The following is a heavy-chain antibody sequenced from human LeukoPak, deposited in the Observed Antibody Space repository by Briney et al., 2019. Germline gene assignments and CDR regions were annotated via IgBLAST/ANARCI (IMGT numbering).Heavy chain of an antibody. Sequence: GGSLRLSCAASGLTFNTHAMSWVRQAPEKRLEWVSSLTRTGRTTYYADSVKGRFTISRDNLKNTVYLQMNSLRGEDTAIYYCAKDRPNFYEASGSYYKMKGDFWGQGTLVTVSS. V-gene: IGHV3-23*01. CDR2: LTRTGRTT. J-gene: IGHJ4*02. CDR3: AKDRPNFYEASGSYYKMKGDF. D-gene: IGHD3-10*01. CDR1: GLTFNTHA.